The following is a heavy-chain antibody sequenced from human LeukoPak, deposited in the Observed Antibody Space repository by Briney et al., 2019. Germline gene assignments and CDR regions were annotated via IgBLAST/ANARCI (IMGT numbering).Heavy chain of an antibody. J-gene: IGHJ4*02. CDR1: GFTVSSNY. CDR3: ARDPRGSDSSGYPGGY. V-gene: IGHV3-53*01. D-gene: IGHD3-22*01. CDR2: IYSGGST. Sequence: GAALRLSCAASGFTVSSNYMSWVRQAPGKGLEWVSVIYSGGSTYYADSVKGRFTISRDNSKNTLYLQMNSLRAEDTAVYYCARDPRGSDSSGYPGGYWGQGTLVTVSS.